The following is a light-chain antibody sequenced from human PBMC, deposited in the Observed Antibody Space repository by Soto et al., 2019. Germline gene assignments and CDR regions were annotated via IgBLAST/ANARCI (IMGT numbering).Light chain of an antibody. CDR1: QTLLKGY. CDR3: QNYDGSWT. V-gene: IGKV3D-20*01. CDR2: DVS. Sequence: EVTLTQSPATVSLSPGETATLSCGASQTLLKGYLAWYQQRPGLAPRLIIYDVSRRATGIPDGFSGSGSGTEFTLSISRVEPEDFAVYYCQNYDGSWTFGQGTRWIS. J-gene: IGKJ1*01.